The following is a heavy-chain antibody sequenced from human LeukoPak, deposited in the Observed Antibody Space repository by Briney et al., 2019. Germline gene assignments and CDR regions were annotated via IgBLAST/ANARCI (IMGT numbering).Heavy chain of an antibody. Sequence: GASVKVSCKASGYTFTSYDINWVRQATGQGLEWMGWMNPNSGNTGYAQKFQGRVTMTRNTSISTAYMELSSLRSEDTALYYCARVPTNRGGYYYYYMDVWGKGTTVTISS. CDR3: ARVPTNRGGYYYYYMDV. V-gene: IGHV1-8*01. D-gene: IGHD1-14*01. CDR2: MNPNSGNT. J-gene: IGHJ6*03. CDR1: GYTFTSYD.